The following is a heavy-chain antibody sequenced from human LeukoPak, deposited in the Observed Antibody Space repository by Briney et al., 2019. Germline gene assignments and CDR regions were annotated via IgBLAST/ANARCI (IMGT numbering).Heavy chain of an antibody. CDR3: AKSIGYSSGWNWFDP. J-gene: IGHJ5*02. D-gene: IGHD6-19*01. CDR1: GFTVSSNS. V-gene: IGHV3-23*01. Sequence: GGSLRLSCTVSGFTVSSNSMSWVRQAPGKGLEWISTISDSGAYTYYADSVKGRFTISRDNSKNTLYLQMNSLRAEDTAVYYCAKSIGYSSGWNWFDPWGQGTLVTVSS. CDR2: ISDSGAYT.